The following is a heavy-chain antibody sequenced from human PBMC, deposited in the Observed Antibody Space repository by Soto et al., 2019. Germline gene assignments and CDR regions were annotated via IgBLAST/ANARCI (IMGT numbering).Heavy chain of an antibody. D-gene: IGHD2-2*01. CDR2: MYSSGST. Sequence: PSGTLSLTCTVPGGSISNDYWNWIRQPPGRGLEWIGYMYSSGSTIYNPSLKSRVTFSVDTSKNQFSLALSSVTAADTAVYYCARHFPGPRVEYQLPRPYYYYYGMDVWGQGTTVTVS. CDR1: GGSISNDY. V-gene: IGHV4-59*01. CDR3: ARHFPGPRVEYQLPRPYYYYYGMDV. J-gene: IGHJ6*02.